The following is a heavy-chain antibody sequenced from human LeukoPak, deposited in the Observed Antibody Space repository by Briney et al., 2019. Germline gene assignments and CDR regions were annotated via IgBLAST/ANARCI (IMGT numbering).Heavy chain of an antibody. CDR1: GFTFSSYG. V-gene: IGHV3-33*01. CDR3: ASLDDYYDSSGYDAFDI. Sequence: GGSLRLSCAASGFTFSSYGMHWVRQAPGKGLEWVAVIWYDGSNKYYADSVKGRFTISRDNSKNTLYLQMNSPRAEDTAVYYCASLDDYYDSSGYDAFDIWGQGTMVTVSS. J-gene: IGHJ3*02. D-gene: IGHD3-22*01. CDR2: IWYDGSNK.